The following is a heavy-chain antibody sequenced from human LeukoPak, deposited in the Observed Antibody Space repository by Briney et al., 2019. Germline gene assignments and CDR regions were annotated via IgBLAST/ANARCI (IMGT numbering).Heavy chain of an antibody. J-gene: IGHJ4*02. Sequence: GGCLRLSCAASVFTFSSYSMRWVRQAPRKGLEWVSTINTGGGSTYYADSVKGRFTVSRDTSKHTLYLQMSSLRAEDTAVYFCARDDDTTGRYSRFDYWGQGTLVTVSS. V-gene: IGHV3-23*01. CDR2: INTGGGST. D-gene: IGHD3-22*01. CDR3: ARDDDTTGRYSRFDY. CDR1: VFTFSSYS.